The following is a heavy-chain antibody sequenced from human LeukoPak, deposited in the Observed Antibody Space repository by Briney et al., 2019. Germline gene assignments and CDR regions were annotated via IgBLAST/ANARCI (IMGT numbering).Heavy chain of an antibody. CDR2: IYYSGST. J-gene: IGHJ6*02. D-gene: IGHD3-10*01. V-gene: IGHV4-31*03. Sequence: PSETLSLTCTVSGGSISSGGYYWSWIRQHPGKGLEWIGYIYYSGSTYYNPSLKSRVTISVDTYKNQFSQKLSSVTAADTAVYYCARAATMVRGVTAPLYYYYGMDVWGQGTTVTVSS. CDR3: ARAATMVRGVTAPLYYYYGMDV. CDR1: GGSISSGGYY.